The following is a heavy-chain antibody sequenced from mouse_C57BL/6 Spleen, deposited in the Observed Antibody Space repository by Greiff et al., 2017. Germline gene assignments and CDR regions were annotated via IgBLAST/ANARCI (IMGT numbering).Heavy chain of an antibody. CDR1: GFTFSSYA. CDR2: ISDGGSYT. CDR3: ARGTRYFDY. J-gene: IGHJ2*01. V-gene: IGHV5-4*01. Sequence: EVQLVESGGGLVKPGGSLKLSCAASGFTFSSYAMSWVRQTPEKRLEWVATISDGGSYTYYPDNVKGRFTISRDNAKNNLYLQMSHLKSEDTAMYYCARGTRYFDYWGQGTTLTVSS.